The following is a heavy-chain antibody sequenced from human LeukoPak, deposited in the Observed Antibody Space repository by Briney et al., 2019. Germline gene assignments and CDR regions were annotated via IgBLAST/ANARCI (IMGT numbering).Heavy chain of an antibody. V-gene: IGHV4-39*07. Sequence: SETLSLTCTVSGGSISSSSYYWGWIRQPPGKGLEWIGSIYYSGSTYYNPSLKSRVTISVDTSKNQFSLKLSSLTAADTAVYYCARDRDGYNRFDYWGQGTLVTVSS. CDR2: IYYSGST. CDR1: GGSISSSSYY. J-gene: IGHJ4*02. D-gene: IGHD5-24*01. CDR3: ARDRDGYNRFDY.